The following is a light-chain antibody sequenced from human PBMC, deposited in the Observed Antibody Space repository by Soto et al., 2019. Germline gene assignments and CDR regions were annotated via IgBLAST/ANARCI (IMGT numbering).Light chain of an antibody. CDR2: KAS. CDR3: QQYSNYPWT. V-gene: IGKV1-5*03. J-gene: IGKJ1*01. CDR1: QTISTL. Sequence: DIQMTQSPATLSASVGDRVTITCRASQTISTLLAWYQQRPGKAPNLLIYKASSLESGVPSRFSGSGSGTEFTLTISSLQPDDFATHFCQQYSNYPWTFGQGTKVDIK.